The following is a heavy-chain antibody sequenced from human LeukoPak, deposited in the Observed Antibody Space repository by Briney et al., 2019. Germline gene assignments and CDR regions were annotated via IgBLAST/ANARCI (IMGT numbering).Heavy chain of an antibody. Sequence: GASVKVSCKASGYTFTSYGISWVRRAPGQGLEWMGWISAYNGNTNYAQKLQGRVTMTTDTSTSTAYVELRSLRSDDTAVYYCARDVDVVVDTPDAFDIWGQGTMVTVSS. D-gene: IGHD2-21*01. CDR3: ARDVDVVVDTPDAFDI. J-gene: IGHJ3*02. V-gene: IGHV1-18*01. CDR1: GYTFTSYG. CDR2: ISAYNGNT.